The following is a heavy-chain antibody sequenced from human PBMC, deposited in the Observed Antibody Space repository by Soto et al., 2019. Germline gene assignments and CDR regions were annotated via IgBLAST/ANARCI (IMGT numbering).Heavy chain of an antibody. Sequence: QVPLPVSGPGLVKPSGTLSLTCAVSGGSISSSNWWSWIRQPPGTGLEWIGEIYHSGSTNYNPSLKSRVTISVDKSENQFSLKPSSVTAADTTVYYCAREWRVGATSFDDWGQGPRVTVAA. D-gene: IGHD1-26*01. CDR3: AREWRVGATSFDD. CDR1: GGSISSSNW. J-gene: IGHJ4*02. V-gene: IGHV4-4*02. CDR2: IYHSGST.